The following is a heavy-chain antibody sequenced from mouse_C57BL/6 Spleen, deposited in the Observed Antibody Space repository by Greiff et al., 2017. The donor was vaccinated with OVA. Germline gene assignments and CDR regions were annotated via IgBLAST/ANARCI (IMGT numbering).Heavy chain of an antibody. CDR1: GYTFTDYN. Sequence: VQLQQSGPELVKPGASVKMSCKASGYTFTDYNMHWVKRSHGKSLEWIGYINPNNGGTSYNQKFKGKATLTVNKSSSTAYMELRSLTSEDSAVYYCARGHYGSSYWFAYWGQGTLVTVSA. V-gene: IGHV1-22*01. J-gene: IGHJ3*01. CDR2: INPNNGGT. D-gene: IGHD1-1*01. CDR3: ARGHYGSSYWFAY.